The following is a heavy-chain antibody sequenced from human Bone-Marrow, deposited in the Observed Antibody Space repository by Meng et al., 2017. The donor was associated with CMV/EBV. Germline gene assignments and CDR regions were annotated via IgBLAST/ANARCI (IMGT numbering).Heavy chain of an antibody. Sequence: SGLTFSNYAMSWVRQAPGKGLEWVGGIINNGSNTYYAEYVKGRFIITRDNSKNTLYLQMNSLRPEDTAVYYCARGVELYDSSGYYNYWGQGTLVTVSS. CDR2: IINNGSNT. J-gene: IGHJ4*02. D-gene: IGHD3-22*01. CDR3: ARGVELYDSSGYYNY. CDR1: GLTFSNYA. V-gene: IGHV3-30-3*01.